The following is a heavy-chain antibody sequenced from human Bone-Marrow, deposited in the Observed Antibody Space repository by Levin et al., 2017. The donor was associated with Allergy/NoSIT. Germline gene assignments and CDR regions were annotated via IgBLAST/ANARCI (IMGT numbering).Heavy chain of an antibody. CDR1: GFSLSTTGVG. CDR2: IYWDDDT. Sequence: SGPTLVKPTQTLTVTCTFSGFSLSTTGVGVAWIRQPPGKALEWLGVIYWDDDTRYGPPLKSRLTITKDTSKNQVVLIMTNMDPVDTATYYCAHIISDRSTWSGGAVNDAFDIWGLGAMVTVSS. CDR3: AHIISDRSTWSGGAVNDAFDI. J-gene: IGHJ3*02. D-gene: IGHD1-1*01. V-gene: IGHV2-5*05.